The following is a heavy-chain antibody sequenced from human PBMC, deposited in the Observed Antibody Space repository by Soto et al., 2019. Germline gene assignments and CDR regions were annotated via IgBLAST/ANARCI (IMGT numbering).Heavy chain of an antibody. CDR1: GFTFSDYS. Sequence: QVQLVESGGGLVKPGGSLRLSCAASGFTFSDYSMSWIRQAPGKGLEWVSYISSSGSTIYYADSVKGRFTISRDNAKNSLYLQMNSLRAEDTAVYYCARDLGATYYYDSSGYPYFDYWGQGTLVTVSS. D-gene: IGHD3-22*01. CDR3: ARDLGATYYYDSSGYPYFDY. J-gene: IGHJ4*02. CDR2: ISSSGSTI. V-gene: IGHV3-11*01.